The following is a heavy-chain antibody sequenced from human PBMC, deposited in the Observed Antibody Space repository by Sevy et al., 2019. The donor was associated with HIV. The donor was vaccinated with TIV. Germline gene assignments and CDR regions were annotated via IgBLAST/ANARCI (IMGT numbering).Heavy chain of an antibody. J-gene: IGHJ6*02. CDR2: INHSGST. V-gene: IGHV4-34*01. CDR1: GGSFSGYY. CDR3: ARGRIVGGKHYCYYYGMDV. D-gene: IGHD1-26*01. Sequence: SETLSLTCAVYGGSFSGYYWSWIRQPPGKGLEWIGEINHSGSTNYNPSLKSRVTISVDTSKNQFSLKLSSVTAADTAVYYCARGRIVGGKHYCYYYGMDVWGQGTTVTVSS.